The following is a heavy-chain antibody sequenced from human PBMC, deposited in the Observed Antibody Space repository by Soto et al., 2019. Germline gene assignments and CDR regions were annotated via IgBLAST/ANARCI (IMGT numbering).Heavy chain of an antibody. CDR1: GGSISSYY. V-gene: IGHV4-59*01. CDR2: IYYSGIT. Sequence: QVQLQESGPRLVKPSETLSLTCTVSGGSISSYYWSWIRQPPGKGLEWIGYIYYSGITNYNPSLKSRVTISVDTSKNQFSLKLSSVTAADTAVYYCARYKSNYYYGMDVWGQGTTVTVS. J-gene: IGHJ6*02. CDR3: ARYKSNYYYGMDV. D-gene: IGHD1-20*01.